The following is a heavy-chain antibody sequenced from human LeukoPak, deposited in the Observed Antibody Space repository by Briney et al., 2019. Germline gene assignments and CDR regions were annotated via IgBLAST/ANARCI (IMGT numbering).Heavy chain of an antibody. CDR2: IYYSWST. CDR1: GGSISSYC. D-gene: IGHD4-17*01. CDR3: ARDSIYGDYSHYFDY. V-gene: IGHV4-59*12. Sequence: PSETLSLTCTVSGGSISSYCWSWIRQPPGKGLELIGYIYYSWSTNYNPSLKSRVTISVGTSKHQFSLKLSSVTAADTTVYYCARDSIYGDYSHYFDYWGQGTLVTVSS. J-gene: IGHJ4*02.